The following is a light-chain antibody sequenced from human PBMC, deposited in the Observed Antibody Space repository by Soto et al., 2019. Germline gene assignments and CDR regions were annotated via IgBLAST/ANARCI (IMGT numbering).Light chain of an antibody. CDR3: QQFAKSST. CDR1: HNIERW. CDR2: DAT. V-gene: IGKV1-5*01. Sequence: DLQMTQSPSTLSASVGDRVTITCRASHNIERWMAWYQQKPGRAPSLLIFDATTLHSGVPSRFSSGGSGTEFTLTINGLQPDDFATYYCQQFAKSSTFGQGTKVDI. J-gene: IGKJ1*01.